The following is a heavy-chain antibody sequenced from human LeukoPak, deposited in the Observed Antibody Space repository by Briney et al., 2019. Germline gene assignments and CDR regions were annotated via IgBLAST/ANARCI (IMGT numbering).Heavy chain of an antibody. CDR3: ARRGQWLGNFDY. V-gene: IGHV4-38-2*02. CDR2: IYHSGST. Sequence: PSETLSLTCTVSGYSISSDYYWGWIRQPPGKGLEWIGSIYHSGSTYYNPSLKSRVTISVDTSKNQFSLKLSSVTAADTAVYYCARRGQWLGNFDYWGQGTLVTVSS. D-gene: IGHD6-19*01. CDR1: GYSISSDYY. J-gene: IGHJ4*02.